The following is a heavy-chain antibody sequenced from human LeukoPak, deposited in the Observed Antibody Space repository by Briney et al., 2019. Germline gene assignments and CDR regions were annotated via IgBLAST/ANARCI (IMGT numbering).Heavy chain of an antibody. CDR2: ISYDGSNK. V-gene: IGHV3-30*18. CDR3: ANLPAKGAIDY. CDR1: GFTFSSYG. J-gene: IGHJ4*02. Sequence: GVSLRLSCAASGFTFSSYGMHWVRQAPGKGLEWVAVISYDGSNKYYADSVKGRFTISRDNSKNTLYLQMNSLRAEDTAVYYCANLPAKGAIDYWGQGTLVTVSS.